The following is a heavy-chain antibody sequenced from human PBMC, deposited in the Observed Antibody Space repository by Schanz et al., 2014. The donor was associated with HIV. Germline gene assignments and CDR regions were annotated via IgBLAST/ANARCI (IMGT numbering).Heavy chain of an antibody. CDR3: AKEEQQLGGVGGYHFDY. CDR2: ISATGAYM. CDR1: GLTISNYS. D-gene: IGHD6-13*01. Sequence: EVQLAESGGGLVKPGGSLRLSCAASGLTISNYSMNWVRQAPGKGLEWVAFISATGAYMYYADSVKGRFTISRDKSKNTLYLQMNSLRAEDTAVYYCAKEEQQLGGVGGYHFDYWGQGTLVTVSS. J-gene: IGHJ4*02. V-gene: IGHV3-21*02.